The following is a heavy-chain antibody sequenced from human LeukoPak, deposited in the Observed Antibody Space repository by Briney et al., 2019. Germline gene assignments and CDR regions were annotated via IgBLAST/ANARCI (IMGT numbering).Heavy chain of an antibody. V-gene: IGHV1-2*06. D-gene: IGHD2-2*01. J-gene: IGHJ3*02. Sequence: ASVKVSCKASGYTFTGYYMHWVRQATGQGLEWMGRINPNSGGTNYAQKFQGRVTMTRDTSISTAYMELSRLRSDDTAVYYCARDRPDIVVVPAANPTDAFDIWGQGTMVTVSS. CDR2: INPNSGGT. CDR1: GYTFTGYY. CDR3: ARDRPDIVVVPAANPTDAFDI.